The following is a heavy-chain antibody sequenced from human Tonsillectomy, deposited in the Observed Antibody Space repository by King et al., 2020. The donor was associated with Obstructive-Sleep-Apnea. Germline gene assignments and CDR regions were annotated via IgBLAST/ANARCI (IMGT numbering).Heavy chain of an antibody. CDR1: GFSLTTGGVG. Sequence: TLKESGPTLVKPTQTLTLTCSFSGFSLTTGGVGVGWIRQPPGKALEWLALIYWNDDKRYSPSLKTRLTITKDTSKNQVVLTMTNMDPVDTATYHCAPLFIPLDYDGSGVSDAFDVWGQGTVVTVSS. J-gene: IGHJ3*01. CDR3: APLFIPLDYDGSGVSDAFDV. V-gene: IGHV2-5*01. CDR2: IYWNDDK. D-gene: IGHD3-10*01.